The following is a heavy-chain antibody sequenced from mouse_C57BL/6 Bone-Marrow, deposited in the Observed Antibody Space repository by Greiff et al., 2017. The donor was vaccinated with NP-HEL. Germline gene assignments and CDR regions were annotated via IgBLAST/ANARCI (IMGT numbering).Heavy chain of an antibody. Sequence: QVQLQQPGAELVMPGASVKLSCKASGYTFTSYWMHWVKQRPGQGLEWIGEIDPSDSYTNYNQKFKGKSTLTVDKSSSTAYMQLSSLTSEDSAVYYCATAPYYYGSSPFAYWGQGTLFTVSA. J-gene: IGHJ3*01. CDR1: GYTFTSYW. CDR2: IDPSDSYT. V-gene: IGHV1-69*01. CDR3: ATAPYYYGSSPFAY. D-gene: IGHD1-1*01.